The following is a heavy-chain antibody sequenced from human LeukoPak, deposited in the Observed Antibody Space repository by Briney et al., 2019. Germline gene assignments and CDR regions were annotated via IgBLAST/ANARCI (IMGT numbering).Heavy chain of an antibody. CDR2: IKQDESEK. CDR3: ARDKIVGPTFFDY. J-gene: IGHJ4*02. CDR1: GFTFSTYW. Sequence: GGSLRLSCATSGFTFSTYWMSWVRQASGKGLEWVANIKQDESEKYYVDSVKGRFTISRDNAKNSLYLQMNSLRAEDTAVYYCARDKIVGPTFFDYWGQGTLVTVSS. V-gene: IGHV3-7*01. D-gene: IGHD1-26*01.